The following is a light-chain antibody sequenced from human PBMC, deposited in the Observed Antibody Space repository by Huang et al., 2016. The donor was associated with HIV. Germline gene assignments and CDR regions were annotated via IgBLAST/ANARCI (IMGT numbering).Light chain of an antibody. Sequence: DIQMTQSPSSVSVSVGDRISFTCRASQDINRWLAWYQQKPGKAPKLLIYAASTLQGGVPSRFSGRVSGTGFTLTINNLQPEDFVTYFCQQAVSFPLTFGGGTKVEIK. V-gene: IGKV1-12*01. CDR2: AAS. CDR1: QDINRW. CDR3: QQAVSFPLT. J-gene: IGKJ4*01.